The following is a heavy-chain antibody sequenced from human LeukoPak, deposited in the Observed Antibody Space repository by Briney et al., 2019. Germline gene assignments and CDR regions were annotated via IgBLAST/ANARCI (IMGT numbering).Heavy chain of an antibody. V-gene: IGHV4-39*07. D-gene: IGHD6-13*01. CDR3: ARVRFLRGYSSS. CDR2: IYYSGST. CDR1: GGSISSISSNNYH. Sequence: SETLSLTCIVSGGSISSISSNNYHWGWIRQPPGKGLEWIGSIYYSGSTNYNPSLKSRVTISVDTSKNQFSLKLSSVTAADTAVYYCARVRFLRGYSSSWGQGTLVTVSS. J-gene: IGHJ4*02.